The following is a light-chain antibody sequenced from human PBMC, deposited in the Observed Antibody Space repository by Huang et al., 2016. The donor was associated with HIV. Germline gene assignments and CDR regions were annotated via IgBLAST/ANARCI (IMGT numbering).Light chain of an antibody. Sequence: DIQMTQSPSTLSASIGDRVTITCRASQSLSSWLAWFQQKPGQAPKLLMFGASSLESGVPSRFSGSGSGTEFSLTISSLRPDDYGTYFCQQYNSYPYTFGQGTKLEIK. CDR2: GAS. CDR1: QSLSSW. J-gene: IGKJ2*01. CDR3: QQYNSYPYT. V-gene: IGKV1-5*01.